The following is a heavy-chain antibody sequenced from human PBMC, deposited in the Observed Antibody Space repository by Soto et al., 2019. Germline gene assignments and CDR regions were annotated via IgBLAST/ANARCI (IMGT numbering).Heavy chain of an antibody. Sequence: QVQLVESGGGVVQPGWSLRLSCAASGFTFSSYGMHWVRQAPGKGLEWVAVIWYDGSNKYYADSVKGRFTISRDNSKNTLYLQMNSLRAEDTAVYYCARVRIAVAGTQEYYYYGMDVWGQGTTVTVSS. J-gene: IGHJ6*02. CDR1: GFTFSSYG. CDR3: ARVRIAVAGTQEYYYYGMDV. D-gene: IGHD6-19*01. CDR2: IWYDGSNK. V-gene: IGHV3-33*01.